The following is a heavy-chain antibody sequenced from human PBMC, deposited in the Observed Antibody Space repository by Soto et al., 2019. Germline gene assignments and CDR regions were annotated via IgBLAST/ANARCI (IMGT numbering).Heavy chain of an antibody. J-gene: IGHJ4*02. CDR1: GASINSSDW. Sequence: PSETLSLTCTVSGASINSSDWWTWVRQSPGRGLEWIASVYHSGSTNYNPSLRDRVIISVDKSRNQFSLKLTSVTAADTAMYYCARHSNDYRKSFDYWGQGSLVTVSS. D-gene: IGHD5-12*01. CDR3: ARHSNDYRKSFDY. CDR2: VYHSGST. V-gene: IGHV4-4*02.